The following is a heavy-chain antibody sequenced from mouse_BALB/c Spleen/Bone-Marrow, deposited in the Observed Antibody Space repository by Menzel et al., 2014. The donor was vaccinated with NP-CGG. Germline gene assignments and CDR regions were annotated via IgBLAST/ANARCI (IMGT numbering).Heavy chain of an antibody. J-gene: IGHJ2*01. Sequence: VQLQQSGAELVKPGASVKLSCTASGFNIKDTYMHWVKQWPEQGLEWIGRIDPANGNAKYDPKFQGKATITADTSSNTAYLQLSSLTSEDTAVYYCARYRLGTYFDFWGQGTTLTGSS. CDR3: ARYRLGTYFDF. V-gene: IGHV14-3*02. CDR1: GFNIKDTY. D-gene: IGHD2-14*01. CDR2: IDPANGNA.